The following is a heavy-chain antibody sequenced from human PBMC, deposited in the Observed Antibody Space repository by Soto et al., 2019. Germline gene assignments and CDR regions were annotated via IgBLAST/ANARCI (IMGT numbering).Heavy chain of an antibody. CDR3: AKDSSSSGWCPRGPPIGHGLDI. Sequence: GGSLSLSCAASGFTFSSYAMHWVRQAPGKGLEWVAVISYDGSNKYYADSVKGRFTISRDNTKNTLYLQMNSLRAEDTAVYYCAKDSSSSGWCPRGPPIGHGLDIWGQGTMVTVSS. V-gene: IGHV3-30-3*01. CDR2: ISYDGSNK. CDR1: GFTFSSYA. J-gene: IGHJ3*02. D-gene: IGHD6-19*01.